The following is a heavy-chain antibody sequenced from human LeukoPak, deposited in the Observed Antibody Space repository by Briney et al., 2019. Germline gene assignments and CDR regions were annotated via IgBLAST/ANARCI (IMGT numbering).Heavy chain of an antibody. Sequence: GRSLRPSCPASGFTFSSYAMHWVRQAPGKGLEWVAVISSDGSNKDYADSVKGRFTISRDNSKNTLYLQMNSLRAEDTAVYYCAREYCSGTSCYRRVNWFDPWGQGTLVTVSS. J-gene: IGHJ5*02. CDR1: GFTFSSYA. V-gene: IGHV3-30*01. CDR3: AREYCSGTSCYRRVNWFDP. D-gene: IGHD2-2*02. CDR2: ISSDGSNK.